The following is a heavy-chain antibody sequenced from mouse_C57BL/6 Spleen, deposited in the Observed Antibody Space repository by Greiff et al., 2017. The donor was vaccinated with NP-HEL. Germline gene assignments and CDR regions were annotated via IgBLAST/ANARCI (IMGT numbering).Heavy chain of an antibody. D-gene: IGHD1-1*01. Sequence: QVQLQQPGAELVRPGSSVKLSCKASGYTFTSYWMDWVKQRPGQGLEWIGNIYPSDSETHYNQKFKDKATLTVDKSSSTAYMQLSSLTSEDSAVYYCARSDYYFYYFDYWGQGTTLTVSS. V-gene: IGHV1-61*01. CDR3: ARSDYYFYYFDY. CDR2: IYPSDSET. CDR1: GYTFTSYW. J-gene: IGHJ2*01.